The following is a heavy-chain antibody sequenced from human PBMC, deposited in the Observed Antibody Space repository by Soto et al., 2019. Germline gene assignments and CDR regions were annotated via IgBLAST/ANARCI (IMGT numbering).Heavy chain of an antibody. Sequence: SETLSLTCTVSGGSVSSGSYYWSWIRQPPGKGLEWIGYIYYSGSTNYNPSLKSRVTISVDTSKNQFSLKLSSVAAADTAVYYCAVPAASVAGASGSYYYYGMDVWGQGTTVTVSS. D-gene: IGHD6-19*01. V-gene: IGHV4-61*01. CDR2: IYYSGST. CDR3: AVPAASVAGASGSYYYYGMDV. J-gene: IGHJ6*02. CDR1: GGSVSSGSYY.